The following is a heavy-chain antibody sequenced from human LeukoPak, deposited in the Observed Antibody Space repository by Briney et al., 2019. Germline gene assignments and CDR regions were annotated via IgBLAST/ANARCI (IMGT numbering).Heavy chain of an antibody. J-gene: IGHJ4*02. Sequence: GGSLRLSCAASGFTFSSYAMSWVRQAPGKGLEWVSAISGSGGSTYYADSVKGRFTISGDNSKNMLYLQMNSLRAEDTAVYYCAKAPSMVRGVGFDYWGQGTLVTVSS. CDR2: ISGSGGST. CDR1: GFTFSSYA. D-gene: IGHD3-10*01. CDR3: AKAPSMVRGVGFDY. V-gene: IGHV3-23*01.